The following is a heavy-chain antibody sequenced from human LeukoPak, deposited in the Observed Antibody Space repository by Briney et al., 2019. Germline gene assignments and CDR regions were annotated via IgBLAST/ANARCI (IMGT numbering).Heavy chain of an antibody. CDR2: IYPGDSDT. J-gene: IGHJ4*02. CDR3: ARLPGGVGDTALPSDY. Sequence: GESLKISCKGSGYSFTSYWIGWMRQMPGKGLEWMGIIYPGDSDTRYSPSFQGQVTISADKSISTAYLQWSSLKASDTAMYYCARLPGGVGDTALPSDYWGQGTLVTVSS. D-gene: IGHD5-18*01. V-gene: IGHV5-51*01. CDR1: GYSFTSYW.